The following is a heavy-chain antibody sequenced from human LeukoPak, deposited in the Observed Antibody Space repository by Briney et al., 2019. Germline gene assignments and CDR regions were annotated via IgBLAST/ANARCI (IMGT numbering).Heavy chain of an antibody. D-gene: IGHD2-15*01. CDR1: GGSISSSSYY. J-gene: IGHJ4*02. Sequence: SETLSLTCTVSGGSISSSSYYWGWIRQPPGKGLEWIGSIYYSGSTYYNPSLKSRVTISVDTSKNQFSLKLSSATAADTAVYYCAEGYCSGGSCYVDDNYFDYWGQGTLVTVSS. CDR3: AEGYCSGGSCYVDDNYFDY. CDR2: IYYSGST. V-gene: IGHV4-39*01.